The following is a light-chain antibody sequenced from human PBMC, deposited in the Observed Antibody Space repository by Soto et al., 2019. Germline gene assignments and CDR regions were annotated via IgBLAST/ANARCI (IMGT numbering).Light chain of an antibody. CDR1: SSNIGSNT. J-gene: IGLJ1*01. V-gene: IGLV1-44*01. Sequence: QSVLTQPPSASGTPGQRVTISCSGSSSNIGSNTVNWYQQLPGTAPKLLIYSNNQRASGVPDRFSGSKSGTSASLAISGLQSDDEADYYCAAWDDSLNGYVFGTGTKLTVL. CDR2: SNN. CDR3: AAWDDSLNGYV.